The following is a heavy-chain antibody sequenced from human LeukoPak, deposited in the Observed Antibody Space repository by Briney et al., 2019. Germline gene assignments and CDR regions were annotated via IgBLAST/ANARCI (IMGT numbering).Heavy chain of an antibody. D-gene: IGHD6-13*01. J-gene: IGHJ6*02. Sequence: SSETLSLTCTVSGGSISSYYWSWIRQPPGEGLEWIGYIYYSGSTNYNPSLKSRVTISVDTSKNQFSLKLSSVTAADTAVYYCARVGSSSWYYYYYYGMDVWGQGTTVTVSS. CDR1: GGSISSYY. CDR2: IYYSGST. V-gene: IGHV4-59*01. CDR3: ARVGSSSWYYYYYYGMDV.